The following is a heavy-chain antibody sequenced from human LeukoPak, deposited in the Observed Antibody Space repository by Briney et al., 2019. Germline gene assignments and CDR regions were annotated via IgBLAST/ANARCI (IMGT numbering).Heavy chain of an antibody. V-gene: IGHV3-7*01. CDR1: GFTFSTYW. D-gene: IGHD2-2*01. CDR3: ARVECSSTSCYDDY. CDR2: MKGDGSEK. Sequence: PGGSLRLSCVASGFTFSTYWMTWVRQAPGKGLEWVANMKGDGSEKHYVDSVKGRFTISRDNAKSSLYLQMNSLRAEDSAVYYCARVECSSTSCYDDYWGQGTLVTVSS. J-gene: IGHJ4*02.